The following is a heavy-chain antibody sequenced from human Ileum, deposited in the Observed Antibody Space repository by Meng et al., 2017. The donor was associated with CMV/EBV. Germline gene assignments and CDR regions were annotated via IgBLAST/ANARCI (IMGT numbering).Heavy chain of an antibody. Sequence: GESLKISCAASGFSFSNYAMSWVRQAPGKGLEWVSDINSSGDNTHYADSVKGWFTISRDNSKNTLYLQMDSLRAEDTAVYYCAKSRSSSISCYNYWGQGTLVTVSS. D-gene: IGHD2-2*02. CDR2: INSSGDNT. CDR1: GFSFSNYA. V-gene: IGHV3-23*01. J-gene: IGHJ4*02. CDR3: AKSRSSSISCYNY.